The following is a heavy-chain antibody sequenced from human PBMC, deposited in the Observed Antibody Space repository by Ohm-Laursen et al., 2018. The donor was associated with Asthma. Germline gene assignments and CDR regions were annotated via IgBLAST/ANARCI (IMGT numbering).Heavy chain of an antibody. J-gene: IGHJ4*02. CDR3: AKASQSIAVAGSFDY. CDR2: ISWNSGSI. Sequence: SLRLSCSASGFTFSSYWMSWVRQAPGKGLEWVSGISWNSGSIGYADSVKGRFTISRDNAKNSLYLQMNSLRAEDTALYYCAKASQSIAVAGSFDYWGQGTLVTASS. CDR1: GFTFSSYW. V-gene: IGHV3-9*01. D-gene: IGHD6-19*01.